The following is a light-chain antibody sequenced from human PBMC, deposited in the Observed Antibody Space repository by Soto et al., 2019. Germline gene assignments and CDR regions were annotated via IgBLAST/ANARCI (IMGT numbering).Light chain of an antibody. Sequence: QSALTQPASVSGSTGQSITISCPGTSSDVGNYNLVSWYQQHPGKAPKLMIYEGSKRPSGVSNRFSGSKSGNTASLTIAILQAEDESDYYYCSYAGSSTYGFGTGTKRTVL. J-gene: IGLJ1*01. CDR1: SSDVGNYNL. CDR3: CSYAGSSTYG. V-gene: IGLV2-23*01. CDR2: EGS.